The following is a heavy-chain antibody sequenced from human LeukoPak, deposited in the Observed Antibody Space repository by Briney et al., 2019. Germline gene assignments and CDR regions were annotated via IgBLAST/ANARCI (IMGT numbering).Heavy chain of an antibody. D-gene: IGHD2-2*03. J-gene: IGHJ4*02. CDR3: ASGYCSSTSCYRFDY. CDR1: GYTLTELS. CDR2: FDPEDGET. Sequence: ASVKVSCKVSGYTLTELSMHWVRQAPGKGLEWMGGFDPEDGETIYAQKFQGRVTMTEDTSTDTAYMELSSLRSDDTAVYYCASGYCSSTSCYRFDYWGQGTLVTVSS. V-gene: IGHV1-24*01.